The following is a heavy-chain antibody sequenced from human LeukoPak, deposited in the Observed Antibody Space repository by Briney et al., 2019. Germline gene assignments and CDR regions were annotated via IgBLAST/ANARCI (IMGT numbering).Heavy chain of an antibody. Sequence: PGGSLRLSCAASGFTFSSYATSWVRQAPGKGLEWVSAISGSGGSTYYADSVRGRFTISRDNSKNTLYLQMNSLRAEDTAVYYCAKAIGDYVAFDIWGQGTMVTVSS. CDR1: GFTFSSYA. CDR3: AKAIGDYVAFDI. J-gene: IGHJ3*02. D-gene: IGHD4-17*01. V-gene: IGHV3-23*01. CDR2: ISGSGGST.